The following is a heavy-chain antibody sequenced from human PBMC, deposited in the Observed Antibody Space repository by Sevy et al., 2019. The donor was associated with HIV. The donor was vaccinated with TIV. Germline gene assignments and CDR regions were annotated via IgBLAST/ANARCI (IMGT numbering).Heavy chain of an antibody. Sequence: GGSLRLSCAASGFTFSSYGMHWVCQAPGKGLEWVAVISYDGSNKYYADSVKGRFTISRDNSKNTLYLQMNSLRAEDTAVYYCAKDLSSSWYIDYWGQGTLVTVSS. CDR2: ISYDGSNK. V-gene: IGHV3-30*18. D-gene: IGHD6-13*01. CDR3: AKDLSSSWYIDY. J-gene: IGHJ4*02. CDR1: GFTFSSYG.